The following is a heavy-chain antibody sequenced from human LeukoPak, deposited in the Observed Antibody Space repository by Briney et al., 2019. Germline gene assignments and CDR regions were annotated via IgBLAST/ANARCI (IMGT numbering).Heavy chain of an antibody. CDR1: GFAFSSYG. V-gene: IGHV3-33*01. CDR2: IWYDGSNK. Sequence: GRSLRLSCAASGFAFSSYGMHWVRQAPGKGLEWGAVIWYDGSNKYYADSVKGRFTISRDNSKNTLYLQMNSLRAEDTAVYYCARDYDSSGYYLFDYWGQGTLVTVSS. CDR3: ARDYDSSGYYLFDY. J-gene: IGHJ4*02. D-gene: IGHD3-22*01.